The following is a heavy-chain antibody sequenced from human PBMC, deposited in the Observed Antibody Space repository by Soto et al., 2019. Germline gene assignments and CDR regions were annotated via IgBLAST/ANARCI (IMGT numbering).Heavy chain of an antibody. J-gene: IGHJ6*02. D-gene: IGHD6-6*01. CDR3: ARDQGQLVPDYGMDV. CDR2: ISSSSSYI. Sequence: GGSLRLSCAASGFTFSSYSMNRVRQAPGKGLEWVSSISSSSSYIYYADSVKGRFTISRDNAKNSLYLQMNSLRAEDTAVYYCARDQGQLVPDYGMDVWGQGTTVTVS. CDR1: GFTFSSYS. V-gene: IGHV3-21*01.